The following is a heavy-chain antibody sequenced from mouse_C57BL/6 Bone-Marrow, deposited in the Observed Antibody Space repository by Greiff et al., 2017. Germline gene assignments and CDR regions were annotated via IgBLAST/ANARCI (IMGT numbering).Heavy chain of an antibody. CDR1: GYAFSSYW. CDR2: IYPGDGDT. J-gene: IGHJ1*03. D-gene: IGHD1-1*01. V-gene: IGHV1-80*01. Sequence: VKLMESGAELVKPGASVKISCKASGYAFSSYWMNWVKQRPGKGLEWIGQIYPGDGDTNYNGKFKDKATLTADKSSSTAYMQLSSLTSEDSAVYFCARRHYYGSSYGYWYFDVWGTGTTVTVSS. CDR3: ARRHYYGSSYGYWYFDV.